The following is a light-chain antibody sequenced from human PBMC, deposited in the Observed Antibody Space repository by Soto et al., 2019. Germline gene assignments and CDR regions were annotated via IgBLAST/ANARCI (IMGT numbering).Light chain of an antibody. J-gene: IGKJ5*01. CDR2: GAS. CDR3: QQYVA. CDR1: QSVSSSY. V-gene: IGKV3-20*01. Sequence: EIVLTQSPGTLSLSPGERATLSCRASQSVSSSYLAWYQQKPGQAPRLLIYGASSRATGIPDRFGGSGSGTDFTLTISRLEPEDFAVYYCQQYVAFGQGTRLEIK.